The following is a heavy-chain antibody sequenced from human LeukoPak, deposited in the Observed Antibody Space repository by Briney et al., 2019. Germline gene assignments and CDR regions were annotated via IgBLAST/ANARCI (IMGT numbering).Heavy chain of an antibody. J-gene: IGHJ3*02. Sequence: GRSLRLSCAASGFTFSTYAMHWVRQAPGKGPEWVALISSDGSTKYYADSVKGRFTISRDNSKNTLYLQMNSLRAEDTAVYYCARDRTSSDAFDIWGQGTMVTVSS. V-gene: IGHV3-30-3*01. CDR2: ISSDGSTK. CDR3: ARDRTSSDAFDI. CDR1: GFTFSTYA.